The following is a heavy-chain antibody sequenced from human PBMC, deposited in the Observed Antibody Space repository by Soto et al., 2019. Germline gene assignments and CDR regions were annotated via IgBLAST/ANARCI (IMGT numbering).Heavy chain of an antibody. J-gene: IGHJ4*02. CDR3: ARDRHGGFFDY. V-gene: IGHV3-7*05. D-gene: IGHD3-3*01. CDR2: INQGGTEI. CDR1: GFTFSGSA. Sequence: PWGSLRLSCAASGFTFSGSAMHWVRQASGKGLEWVANINQGGTEIYYVDSVKGRFTISRDNSENSLYLQMNSLRAEDTAVYYCARDRHGGFFDYWGQGALVTVSS.